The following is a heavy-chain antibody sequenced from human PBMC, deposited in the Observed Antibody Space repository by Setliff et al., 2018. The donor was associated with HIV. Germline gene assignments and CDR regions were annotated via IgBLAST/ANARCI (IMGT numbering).Heavy chain of an antibody. V-gene: IGHV1-3*01. CDR3: ARGFSVYSSSDPLLNWFDP. CDR2: INAGNGNT. D-gene: IGHD6-6*01. CDR1: GYTFTSYT. Sequence: ASVKVSCKASGYTFTSYTLHWVRQAPGQRLEWMGWINAGNGNTKFSQKFQGRGTITRDKSATTAYMELSSLRSEDTAVYYCARGFSVYSSSDPLLNWFDPWGQGTPVTVSS. J-gene: IGHJ5*02.